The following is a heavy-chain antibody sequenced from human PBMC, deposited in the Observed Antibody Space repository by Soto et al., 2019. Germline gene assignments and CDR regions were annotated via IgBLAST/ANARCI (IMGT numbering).Heavy chain of an antibody. Sequence: ESVKVSCEGSGYSISAYYIHWVRQAPGQGLEWMGWIDPKNGGTVSAQKFQGRLTMTRDTSISTVYMDLSGLTSDDTALYYCGRDDYGIFPYWGQGSLVTVSS. D-gene: IGHD3-10*01. CDR2: IDPKNGGT. J-gene: IGHJ4*02. V-gene: IGHV1-2*02. CDR3: GRDDYGIFPY. CDR1: GYSISAYY.